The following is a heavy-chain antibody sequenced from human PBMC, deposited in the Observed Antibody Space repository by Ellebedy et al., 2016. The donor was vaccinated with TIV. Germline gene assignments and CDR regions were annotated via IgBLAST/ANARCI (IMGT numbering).Heavy chain of an antibody. CDR3: ARFPSAWYFDL. V-gene: IGHV3-11*01. Sequence: GGSLRLSXAASGFTLSDSWMSWVRQAPGKGLEWISYISNSGSSIYYADSVKGRFTISRDTAKNSLYLQMNSLRAEDTAVYYCARFPSAWYFDLWGRGTLVSVSS. D-gene: IGHD3-3*01. CDR1: GFTLSDSW. J-gene: IGHJ2*01. CDR2: ISNSGSSI.